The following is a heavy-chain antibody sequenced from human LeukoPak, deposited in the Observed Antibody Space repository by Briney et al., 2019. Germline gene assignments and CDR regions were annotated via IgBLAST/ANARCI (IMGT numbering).Heavy chain of an antibody. J-gene: IGHJ4*02. D-gene: IGHD5-12*01. CDR3: ARGPSGYHNT. CDR1: GFTFSSYA. Sequence: PGGSLRLSCAASGFTFSSYAMSWVRQAPGKGLEWVSLIYSGGSTYYADSVKGRFLQMNSLRAEDTAVYYCARGPSGYHNTGGQGTLVTVSS. V-gene: IGHV3-66*01. CDR2: IYSGGST.